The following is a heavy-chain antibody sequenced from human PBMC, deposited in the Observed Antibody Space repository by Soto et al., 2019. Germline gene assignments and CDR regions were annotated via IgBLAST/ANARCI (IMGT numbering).Heavy chain of an antibody. CDR3: VRIRRSSGWYDSDY. Sequence: QVTLKESGPVLVKPTETLTLTCTVSGFSLSNARMGVSWIRQPPGKALEWLAHIFSNDEKSYSTSLKSRITISKDISKRQVVITMTNMEPVDTATYYCVRIRRSSGWYDSDYWGQTTRVIVSP. D-gene: IGHD6-19*01. J-gene: IGHJ4*02. CDR1: GFSLSNARMG. CDR2: IFSNDEK. V-gene: IGHV2-26*01.